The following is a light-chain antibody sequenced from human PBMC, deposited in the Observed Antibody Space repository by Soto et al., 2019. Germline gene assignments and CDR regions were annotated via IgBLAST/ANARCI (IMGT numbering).Light chain of an antibody. CDR2: DVS. Sequence: QSVLTQPVSVSGSPGQSISISCTGTSSYIAAYDYVSWYQQHPGGVPKLLIFDVSSRPSGVSSRFSGSKSGNTASLTISGLQADDESDYYCSSYADSSARDYVLGGGTKVPVL. J-gene: IGLJ1*01. CDR1: SSYIAAYDY. CDR3: SSYADSSARDYV. V-gene: IGLV2-14*03.